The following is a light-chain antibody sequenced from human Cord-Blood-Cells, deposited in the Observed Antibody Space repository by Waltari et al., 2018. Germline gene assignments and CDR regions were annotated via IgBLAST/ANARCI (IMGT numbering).Light chain of an antibody. CDR1: SSDVGGYNY. V-gene: IGLV2-14*03. CDR2: DDS. Sequence: QSVLTQPASVSGSPGQSITISCPGTSSDVGGYNYFSWYQHHPGKAPNLMIYDDSNRPSAVSNRFSGSKSGNTASLTISGLQAEDEADYYCSSYTRSSTWVFCGETKLTFL. CDR3: SSYTRSSTWV. J-gene: IGLJ3*02.